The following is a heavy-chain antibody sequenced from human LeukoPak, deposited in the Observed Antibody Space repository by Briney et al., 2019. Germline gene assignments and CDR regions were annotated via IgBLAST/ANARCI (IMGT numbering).Heavy chain of an antibody. CDR1: RYSFTNYW. V-gene: IGHV5-51*01. D-gene: IGHD5-18*01. Sequence: GESLKISCKGSRYSFTNYWIGWVRQMPGKGLEWMGIIYPGDSDTRYSPSFQGQVTISADKSISTAYLQWSSLKASDTAMYYCARLVDTSMARFDYWGQGTPVTVSS. J-gene: IGHJ4*02. CDR2: IYPGDSDT. CDR3: ARLVDTSMARFDY.